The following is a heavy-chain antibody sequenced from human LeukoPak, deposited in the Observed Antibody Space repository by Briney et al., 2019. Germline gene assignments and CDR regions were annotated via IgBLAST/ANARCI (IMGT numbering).Heavy chain of an antibody. Sequence: GGSLRLSCAASGFTVSSNYMSWVRQAPGKGLEWVSAISGSGGSTYYADSVKGRFTISRDNSKNTLYLQMNSLRAEDTAVYYCAKEDRSGGSCDYWGQGTLVTVSS. V-gene: IGHV3-23*01. J-gene: IGHJ4*02. CDR1: GFTVSSNY. D-gene: IGHD2-15*01. CDR3: AKEDRSGGSCDY. CDR2: ISGSGGST.